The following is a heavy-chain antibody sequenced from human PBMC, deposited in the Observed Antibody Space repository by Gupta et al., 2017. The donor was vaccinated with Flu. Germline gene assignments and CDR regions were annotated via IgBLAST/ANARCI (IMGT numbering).Heavy chain of an antibody. CDR3: AKDPAVAAVYYFDY. J-gene: IGHJ4*02. CDR2: ISRDGSDK. Sequence: QVQLVESGGGVVKPGGSLTLSCAASGCTFSTYAMHWVRQAPGKGLEWVAVISRDGSDKHHADSVKGRFTISRDNSRSTLYLQMNSLRTEDTAVYYCAKDPAVAAVYYFDYWGQGTLVTVSS. V-gene: IGHV3-30*18. D-gene: IGHD6-13*01. CDR1: GCTFSTYA.